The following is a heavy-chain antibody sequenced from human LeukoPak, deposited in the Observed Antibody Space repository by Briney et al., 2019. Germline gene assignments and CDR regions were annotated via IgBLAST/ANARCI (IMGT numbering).Heavy chain of an antibody. CDR1: GISLSNYA. CDR3: AKRGVVIRGILVIGYHQEAYHYDF. V-gene: IGHV3-23*01. J-gene: IGHJ4*02. D-gene: IGHD3-10*01. CDR2: ISERGGST. Sequence: GGSLGLSCVVSGISLSNYAMTWVRQAPGKGLEWVSYISERGGSTTYADSVKGRFTISRDTSLNTLYLQMNNLRAEDTAVYFCAKRGVVIRGILVIGYHQEAYHYDFWGQGVLVTVSS.